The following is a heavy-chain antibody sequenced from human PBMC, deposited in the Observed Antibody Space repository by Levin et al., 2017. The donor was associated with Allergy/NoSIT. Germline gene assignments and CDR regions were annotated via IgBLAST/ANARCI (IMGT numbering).Heavy chain of an antibody. CDR1: GYTFTSYG. J-gene: IGHJ4*01. Sequence: GESLKISCKASGYTFTSYGFSWVRQAPGQGLEWMGWISAYNGNTNYAQKFQGRVTMTTDTSTSTAYMELRSLRSDDTAVYYCARTYSSSWYWGGDYWGQGTLVTVSS. CDR3: ARTYSSSWYWGGDY. CDR2: ISAYNGNT. V-gene: IGHV1-18*01. D-gene: IGHD6-13*01.